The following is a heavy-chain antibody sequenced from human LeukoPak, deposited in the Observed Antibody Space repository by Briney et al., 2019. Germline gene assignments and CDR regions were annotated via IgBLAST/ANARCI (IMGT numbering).Heavy chain of an antibody. Sequence: PGGSLRLSCAASGLSFRSYAMTGIGQAPGKGLDWVSVISGSGGTTYYADSVKGRFTISRDNSKYTLFLQINSMRAEDTAVFPGPELYDHSGASYLLHFDYYYYGIDVWGQGTTVTVSS. J-gene: IGHJ6*02. CDR3: PELYDHSGASYLLHFDYYYYGIDV. D-gene: IGHD3-22*01. V-gene: IGHV3-23*01. CDR2: ISGSGGTT. CDR1: GLSFRSYA.